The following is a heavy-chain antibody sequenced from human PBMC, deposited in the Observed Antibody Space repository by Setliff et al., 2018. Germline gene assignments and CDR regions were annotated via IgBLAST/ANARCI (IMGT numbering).Heavy chain of an antibody. CDR3: ARDREGDGNYYMDV. CDR2: INSDESRA. D-gene: IGHD1-1*01. V-gene: IGHV3-74*01. Sequence: GSLRLSCAGSGFTFSKYWMHWVRQAPGKGLVWVSRINSDESRANYADSVKGRFTISRDNAENTVYLQMNNLRADDSAVYYCARDREGDGNYYMDVWGKGTTVTVSS. J-gene: IGHJ6*03. CDR1: GFTFSKYW.